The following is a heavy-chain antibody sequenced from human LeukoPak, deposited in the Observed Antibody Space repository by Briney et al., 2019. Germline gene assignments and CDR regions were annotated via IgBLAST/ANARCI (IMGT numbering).Heavy chain of an antibody. CDR3: ARGVATIVGVFDY. D-gene: IGHD5-12*01. CDR1: RVSISSSNW. Sequence: SETLSLTCAVSRVSISSSNWWSWVRQPPGKGLEWIGEIYHSGSTYYNPSLKSRVTISVDTSKNQFSLKLSSVTAADTAVYYCARGVATIVGVFDYWGQGTLVTVSS. J-gene: IGHJ4*02. CDR2: IYHSGST. V-gene: IGHV4-4*02.